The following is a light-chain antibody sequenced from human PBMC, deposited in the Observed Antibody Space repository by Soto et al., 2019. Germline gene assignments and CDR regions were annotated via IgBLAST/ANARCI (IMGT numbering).Light chain of an antibody. CDR1: QSVRSD. CDR2: GAS. V-gene: IGKV3-15*01. J-gene: IGKJ4*01. Sequence: EIVLTQSPATLSVSPGERATLSCRASQSVRSDLAWYQQKPGQTPRLLIYGASSRATGVPARFSGSGSGTELTLTISSLQSEDSAVYYCQQYNNWPPLTFGGGTKVEIK. CDR3: QQYNNWPPLT.